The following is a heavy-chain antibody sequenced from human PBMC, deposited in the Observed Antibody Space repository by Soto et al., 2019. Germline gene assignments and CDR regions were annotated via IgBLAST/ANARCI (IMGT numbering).Heavy chain of an antibody. CDR3: ARVDHRGYFAILTDY. D-gene: IGHD3-9*01. CDR1: GDSLSSGGHY. V-gene: IGHV4-31*03. CDR2: IYDSVNT. J-gene: IGHJ4*02. Sequence: LSITCTVSGDSLSSGGHYWSWIRQHPGKGLEWIGHIYDSVNTYYSPSLRSRVTISADMSKNQFSLNLRSVTAADTAVYYCARVDHRGYFAILTDYWVQGTLVTVSS.